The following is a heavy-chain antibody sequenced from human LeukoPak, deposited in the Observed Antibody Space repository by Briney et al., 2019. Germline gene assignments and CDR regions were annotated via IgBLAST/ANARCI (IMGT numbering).Heavy chain of an antibody. CDR3: ARGYLEARPPLHY. CDR2: INHSGST. V-gene: IGHV4-34*01. J-gene: IGHJ4*02. Sequence: SETLSLTCAVYGGSFSGYYWSWIRQPPGKGLEWIGEINHSGSTNYNPSLKSRVTITVDTSKYQFSLKLSSVTAADTAVYYCARGYLEARPPLHYWGQGTLVTVSS. D-gene: IGHD6-6*01. CDR1: GGSFSGYY.